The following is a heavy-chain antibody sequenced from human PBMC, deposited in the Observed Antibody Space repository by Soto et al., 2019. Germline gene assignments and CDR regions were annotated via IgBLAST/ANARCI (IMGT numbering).Heavy chain of an antibody. J-gene: IGHJ6*02. V-gene: IGHV3-15*07. Sequence: EVQLVESGGGLVKPGGSLRLSCAASGFTFSNAWMNWVRQAPGKGLEWVGGIKSKTDGGPTDNAAPVKGRFTISRDDSEDTLYLQMTSLKTEDSAVYYCTPEEAPDYGDKEDYYNYGMDVWGQGTTVTVSS. CDR1: GFTFSNAW. CDR3: TPEEAPDYGDKEDYYNYGMDV. D-gene: IGHD4-17*01. CDR2: IKSKTDGGPT.